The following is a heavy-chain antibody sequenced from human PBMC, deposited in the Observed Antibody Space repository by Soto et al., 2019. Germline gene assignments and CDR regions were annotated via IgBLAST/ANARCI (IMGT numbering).Heavy chain of an antibody. V-gene: IGHV3-9*01. CDR1: GFTFDDYA. J-gene: IGHJ3*01. Sequence: EVQLVESGGGLVQPGRSLRLSCAASGFTFDDYAMHWVRQAPGKGLEWGSGISWNSGSIGYADSVKGRFTISRDNAKNSLYLQMNSLRAEDTALYYCSGLNWNYDAFDLWGQGTMVTVSS. CDR2: ISWNSGSI. D-gene: IGHD1-7*01. CDR3: SGLNWNYDAFDL.